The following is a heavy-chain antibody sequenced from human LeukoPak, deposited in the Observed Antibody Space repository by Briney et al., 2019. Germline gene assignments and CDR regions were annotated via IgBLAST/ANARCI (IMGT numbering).Heavy chain of an antibody. CDR2: ISTTGSYK. J-gene: IGHJ4*02. CDR1: GFTFTDYS. D-gene: IGHD5-12*01. CDR3: ARGRVYNGYDPFDY. V-gene: IGHV3-21*01. Sequence: GGSLRLSCATSGFTFTDYSMNWVRQAPGKGLEWVSSISTTGSYKYYADSVKGRFTISRDNARDSLYLQMNSLRAEDTAVYYCARGRVYNGYDPFDYWGQGTLVTVSS.